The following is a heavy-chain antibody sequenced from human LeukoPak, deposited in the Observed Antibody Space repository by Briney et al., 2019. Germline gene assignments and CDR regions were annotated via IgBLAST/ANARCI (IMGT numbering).Heavy chain of an antibody. J-gene: IGHJ4*02. CDR1: GFTFSSYS. Sequence: PGGSLRLSCAASGFTFSSYSMNWVRQAPGKGLEWVSSISSSSSYIYYADSVKGRFTISRDNAKNSLYLQMNSLRAEDTAVYYCASPRLGRRYVDYWGQGTLVTVSS. CDR2: ISSSSSYI. V-gene: IGHV3-21*01. CDR3: ASPRLGRRYVDY. D-gene: IGHD1-26*01.